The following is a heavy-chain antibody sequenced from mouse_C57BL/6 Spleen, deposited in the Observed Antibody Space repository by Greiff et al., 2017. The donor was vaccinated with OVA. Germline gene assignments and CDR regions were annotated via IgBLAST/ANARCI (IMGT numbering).Heavy chain of an antibody. CDR3: ASSYYYGSRYWYFDV. D-gene: IGHD1-1*01. CDR1: GFTFTDYY. J-gene: IGHJ1*03. V-gene: IGHV7-3*01. CDR2: IRNKANGYTT. Sequence: DVMLVESGGGLVQPGGSLSLSCAASGFTFTDYYMSWVRQPPGKALEWLGFIRNKANGYTTEYSASVKGRFTISRDNSQSILYLQMNALRAEDSATYYCASSYYYGSRYWYFDVWGTGTTVTVSS.